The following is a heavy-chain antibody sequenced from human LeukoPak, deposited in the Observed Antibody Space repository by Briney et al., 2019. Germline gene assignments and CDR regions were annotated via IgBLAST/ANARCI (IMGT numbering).Heavy chain of an antibody. Sequence: SETLSLTCTVSGGSISSYYWSWIRQPPGKGLEWIGYIYYSGSTNYNPSLKSRVTISVDTSQNQFSLKLSSVTAADTAVYYCARSGTRASPFDPWGQGTLVTVSS. CDR1: GGSISSYY. V-gene: IGHV4-59*01. D-gene: IGHD2-2*01. J-gene: IGHJ5*02. CDR3: ARSGTRASPFDP. CDR2: IYYSGST.